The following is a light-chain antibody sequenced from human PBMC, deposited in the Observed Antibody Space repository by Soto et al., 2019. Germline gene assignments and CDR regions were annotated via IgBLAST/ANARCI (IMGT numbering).Light chain of an antibody. CDR1: QSVLYSSNNKNY. J-gene: IGKJ1*01. Sequence: DIVMTQSPDSLAVSLGERATINCKSSQSVLYSSNNKNYLAWYQQKPGQPPKLLIYWASTRESGVPDRFSGSGSGTDFTLTISSLQAEDVAVYYCQQPSAGTFGQGTKVEIK. V-gene: IGKV4-1*01. CDR3: QQPSAGT. CDR2: WAS.